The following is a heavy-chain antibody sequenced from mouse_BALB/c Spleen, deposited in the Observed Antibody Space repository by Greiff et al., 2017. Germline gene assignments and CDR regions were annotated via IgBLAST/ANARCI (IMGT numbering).Heavy chain of an antibody. Sequence: EVKLMESGGGLVKPGGSLKLSCAVSGFTFSSYTMSWVRQTPEKRLEWVATISSGGSYTYYPDSVKGRFTISRDNAKNTLYLQMSSLKSEDTAMYYCTSLLGSYYFDYWGQGTTLTVSS. CDR1: GFTFSSYT. D-gene: IGHD2-1*01. CDR3: TSLLGSYYFDY. CDR2: ISSGGSYT. V-gene: IGHV5-6-4*01. J-gene: IGHJ2*01.